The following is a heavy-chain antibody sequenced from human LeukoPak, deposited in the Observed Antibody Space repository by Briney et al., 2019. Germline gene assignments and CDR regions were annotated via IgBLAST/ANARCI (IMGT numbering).Heavy chain of an antibody. CDR2: INPNSGGT. CDR1: GYTFTTYA. D-gene: IGHD2-15*01. CDR3: ARGIRIDHRVLFL. J-gene: IGHJ3*01. Sequence: GASVKVSCKASGYTFTTYAISWVRQAPGQGLEWMGWINPNSGGTNYAQKFQGRVTMTRDTSISTAYMELSRLRSDDTAVYYCARGIRIDHRVLFLWGQGTTVTVSS. V-gene: IGHV1-2*02.